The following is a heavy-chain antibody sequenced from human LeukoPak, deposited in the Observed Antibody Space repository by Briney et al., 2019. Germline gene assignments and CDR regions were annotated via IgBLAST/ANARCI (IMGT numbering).Heavy chain of an antibody. D-gene: IGHD6-19*01. V-gene: IGHV4-39*07. Sequence: PSETLSLTCTVSGGSISSSSYYWGWIRQPPGKGLEWIGSIHYSGSTYYNPSLKSRVTISVDTSKNQFSLKLSSVTAADTAVYYCARDQAAVANYFDYWGQGTLVTVSS. CDR3: ARDQAAVANYFDY. CDR1: GGSISSSSYY. CDR2: IHYSGST. J-gene: IGHJ4*02.